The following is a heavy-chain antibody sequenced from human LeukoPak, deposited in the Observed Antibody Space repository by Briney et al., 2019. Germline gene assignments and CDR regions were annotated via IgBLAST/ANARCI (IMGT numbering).Heavy chain of an antibody. CDR2: IDSSGDYT. Sequence: QLGESLRLSCAASGFTFTNYAMSWVRQAPGKGLEWVSLIDSSGDYTYYADSVKGRFTISRDNSKNTLYLQMNSLRAEDTAIYYCAKVDQWLLSHFFPYFNFWGQGTLVTVSS. CDR1: GFTFTNYA. CDR3: AKVDQWLLSHFFPYFNF. D-gene: IGHD6-19*01. J-gene: IGHJ4*02. V-gene: IGHV3-23*05.